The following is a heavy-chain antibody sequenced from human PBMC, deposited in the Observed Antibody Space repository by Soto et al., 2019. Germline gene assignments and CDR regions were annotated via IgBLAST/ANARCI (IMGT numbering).Heavy chain of an antibody. D-gene: IGHD2-2*01. CDR1: GFTFSSYA. CDR2: ISGSGGSR. J-gene: IGHJ6*03. Sequence: GSLRLSCAASGFTFSSYAMSWVRQAAGKGLEWVSAISGSGGSRYYADSVKGRFTISRDNSKNTLYLQMNSLRAEDTAVYYCAKHPRYCSSTSCPTIYYYYMDVWGKGTTVTVSS. V-gene: IGHV3-23*01. CDR3: AKHPRYCSSTSCPTIYYYYMDV.